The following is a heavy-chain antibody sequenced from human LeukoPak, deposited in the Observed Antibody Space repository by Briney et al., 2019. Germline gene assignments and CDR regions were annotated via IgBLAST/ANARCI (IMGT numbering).Heavy chain of an antibody. J-gene: IGHJ4*02. CDR3: ARSTYSSGSIY. CDR1: GDSVSSNSVA. Sequence: SQTLSLTCAISGDSVSSNSVAWNWLRQSPSRGLEWLGRTYYRSRWYYDYAVSVKSRITINPDTSKNQFSLHLNSVTPEDTAVYYCARSTYSSGSIYWGQGALVTVSS. V-gene: IGHV6-1*01. CDR2: TYYRSRWYY. D-gene: IGHD6-19*01.